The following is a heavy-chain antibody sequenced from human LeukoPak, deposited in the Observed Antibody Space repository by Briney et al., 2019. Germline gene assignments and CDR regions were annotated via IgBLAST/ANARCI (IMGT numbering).Heavy chain of an antibody. CDR2: IIPIFGTP. CDR1: GGTFSSYA. Sequence: SVKVSCKASGGTFSSYAISWVRQAPGQGLEWMGGIIPIFGTPNYSQKFQGRVTITADDSTSTAYMELSSLRSEDTAVYYCASSGITMVRGVIISPHGMDVWGQGTPVTVSS. V-gene: IGHV1-69*01. J-gene: IGHJ6*02. CDR3: ASSGITMVRGVIISPHGMDV. D-gene: IGHD3-10*01.